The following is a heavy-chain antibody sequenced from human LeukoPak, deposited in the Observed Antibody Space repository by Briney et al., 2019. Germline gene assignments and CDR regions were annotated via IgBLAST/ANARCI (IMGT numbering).Heavy chain of an antibody. D-gene: IGHD3-22*01. CDR2: ISYDGGNK. CDR3: ARDPWYYDSSGYHYFDY. Sequence: GGSLRLSCAASGFTFSSYAMHWVRQAPGKGLEWVAVISYDGGNKYYADSVKGRFTISRDNSKNTLYLQMNSLRAEDTAVYYCARDPWYYDSSGYHYFDYWGQGTLVTVSS. CDR1: GFTFSSYA. J-gene: IGHJ4*02. V-gene: IGHV3-30*04.